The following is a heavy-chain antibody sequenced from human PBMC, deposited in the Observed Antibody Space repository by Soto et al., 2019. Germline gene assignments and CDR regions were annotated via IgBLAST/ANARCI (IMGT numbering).Heavy chain of an antibody. J-gene: IGHJ4*02. CDR3: ARGGHTAMVHRPLDY. D-gene: IGHD5-18*01. CDR1: GGTLSSYA. Sequence: QVQLVQSGAGVKKPGSSVKVSCKASGGTLSSYAISWVRQAPGQGLEGMEGIIPIFGTANYAQKFQGRVTITADESTSTAYMELSSLRSEDTAVYYCARGGHTAMVHRPLDYWGQGTLVTVSS. V-gene: IGHV1-69*01. CDR2: IIPIFGTA.